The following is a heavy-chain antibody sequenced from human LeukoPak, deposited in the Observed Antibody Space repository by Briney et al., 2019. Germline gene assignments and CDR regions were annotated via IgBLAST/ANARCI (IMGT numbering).Heavy chain of an antibody. J-gene: IGHJ6*03. CDR3: AREVVDATPSRDYYYYMDV. D-gene: IGHD2-15*01. CDR1: GGSISSYY. Sequence: SETLSLTCTVSGGSISSYYWSWIRQSAGKGLEWIGRIYISGSTNYNPSLKSRVTMSVDTSKNQFSLKLTSVTAADTAVYYCAREVVDATPSRDYYYYMDVWGKGTTATVSS. CDR2: IYISGST. V-gene: IGHV4-4*07.